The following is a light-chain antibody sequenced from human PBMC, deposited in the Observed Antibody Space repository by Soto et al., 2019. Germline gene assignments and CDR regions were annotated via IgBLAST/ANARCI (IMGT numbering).Light chain of an antibody. CDR3: QQSYTTPRT. CDR2: AAS. CDR1: QSISTF. J-gene: IGKJ1*01. Sequence: DIQMTQSPSSLSASVGDRVSVTCRASQSISTFVNWYQQRPGEAPKLLIYAASSLQSGVPSRFSGSGSGADFTLTIGILQPEDFATYYCQQSYTTPRTFGQGTKVEVK. V-gene: IGKV1-39*01.